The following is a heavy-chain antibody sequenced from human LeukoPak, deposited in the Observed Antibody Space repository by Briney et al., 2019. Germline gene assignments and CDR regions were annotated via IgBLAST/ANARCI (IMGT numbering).Heavy chain of an antibody. V-gene: IGHV3-11*01. CDR3: ARAGLGGHYIDY. J-gene: IGHJ4*02. CDR1: GVRFSDYY. D-gene: IGHD2-15*01. CDR2: VSGSDENK. Sequence: GGSLRLSCAASGVRFSDYYMTWIRQAPGQGLEWISYVSGSDENKYYAGSVRGRFAISRDNAEKSLFLQMSNVRAEDTAVYYCARAGLGGHYIDYWGQGTLVTVSS.